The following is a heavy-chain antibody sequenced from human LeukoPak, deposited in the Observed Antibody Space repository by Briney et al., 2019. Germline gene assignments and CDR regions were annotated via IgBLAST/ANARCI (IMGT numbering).Heavy chain of an antibody. CDR1: GFTFDDYA. J-gene: IGHJ4*02. D-gene: IGHD6-19*01. CDR2: ISWNSGSI. V-gene: IGHV3-9*01. CDR3: AKDTGAVAGTVDY. Sequence: LPGGSLRLSCAASGFTFDDYAMHWVRQAPGKGLEWVSGISWNSGSIGYADSVKGRFTISRDNAKNSLYLQMNSLRAEDTALYYCAKDTGAVAGTVDYWGQGTLVTVSS.